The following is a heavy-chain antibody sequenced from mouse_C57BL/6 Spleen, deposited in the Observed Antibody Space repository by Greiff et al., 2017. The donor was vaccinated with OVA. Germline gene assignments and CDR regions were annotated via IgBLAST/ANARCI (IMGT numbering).Heavy chain of an antibody. J-gene: IGHJ4*01. CDR2: ISGGGGNT. V-gene: IGHV5-9*01. Sequence: DVMLVESGGGLVKPGGSLKLSCAASGFTFSSYTMSWVRQTPEKRLEWVATISGGGGNTYYPDSVKGRFTISRDNAKNTLYLQMSSLRSEDTALYYCARRQDIITYYAMEYWGQGTSVTVSS. CDR1: GFTFSSYT. CDR3: ARRQDIITYYAMEY. D-gene: IGHD1-2*01.